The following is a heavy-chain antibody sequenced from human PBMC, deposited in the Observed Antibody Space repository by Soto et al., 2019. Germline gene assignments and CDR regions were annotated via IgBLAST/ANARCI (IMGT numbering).Heavy chain of an antibody. CDR3: ARGQLLWFGELLSNWFDP. Sequence: GASVKVSCKASGYTFTGYYMHWVRQAPGQGLEWMGWINPNSGNTGYAQKFQGRVTMTRNTSISTAYMELSSLRSEDTAVYYCARGQLLWFGELLSNWFDPWGQGTLVTVSS. V-gene: IGHV1-8*02. D-gene: IGHD3-10*01. CDR1: GYTFTGYY. J-gene: IGHJ5*02. CDR2: INPNSGNT.